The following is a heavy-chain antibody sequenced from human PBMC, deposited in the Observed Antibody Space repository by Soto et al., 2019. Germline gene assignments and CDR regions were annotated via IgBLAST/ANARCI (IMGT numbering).Heavy chain of an antibody. Sequence: ASVKVSCQASGYTFSSYAMHWVRQAPGQRPECMGWINTGNGNTKYSENSQGRATITRXTXXSXXXMXLXSLGSDDTAVYYCARAGDDCSTVKCYMIFYWG. CDR1: GYTFSSYA. J-gene: IGHJ4*01. CDR2: INTGNGNT. CDR3: ARAGDDCSTVKCYMIFY. D-gene: IGHD2-2*01. V-gene: IGHV1-3*04.